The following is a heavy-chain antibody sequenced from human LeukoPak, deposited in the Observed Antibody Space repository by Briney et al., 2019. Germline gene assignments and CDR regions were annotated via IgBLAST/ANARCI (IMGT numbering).Heavy chain of an antibody. Sequence: GASVKVSCKASGYTFTGYYMHWVRQAPGQGLEWMGWINPNSGGTNYAQKFQGRVTMTRDTSISTAYMELSRLRSDDTAVYYCARKSVSGSYYGDAFDIWGQGTMVTVSS. CDR3: ARKSVSGSYYGDAFDI. CDR1: GYTFTGYY. V-gene: IGHV1-2*02. J-gene: IGHJ3*02. CDR2: INPNSGGT. D-gene: IGHD3-10*01.